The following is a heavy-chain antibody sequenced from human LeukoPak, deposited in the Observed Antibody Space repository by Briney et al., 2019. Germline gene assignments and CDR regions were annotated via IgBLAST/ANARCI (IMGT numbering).Heavy chain of an antibody. J-gene: IGHJ3*02. CDR3: AKAEGIYGDYLHDAFDI. D-gene: IGHD4-17*01. V-gene: IGHV3-23*01. CDR1: GFTFSSYA. Sequence: GGSLRLSCAASGFTFSSYAMSWVRQAPGKGLEWVSAISGSGGSTYYADSVKGRFTISRDNSKNTLYLQMNSLRAEDTAVYYCAKAEGIYGDYLHDAFDIWGQGTMVTVSS. CDR2: ISGSGGST.